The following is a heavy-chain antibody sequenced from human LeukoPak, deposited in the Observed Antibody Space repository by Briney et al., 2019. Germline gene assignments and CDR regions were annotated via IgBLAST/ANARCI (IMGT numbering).Heavy chain of an antibody. CDR1: GFGFSSYA. Sequence: GGSLRLSCAASGFGFSSYAMSWVRQAPGKGLEWVSGISSSGGATYYADSVKGRFTISRDNSKNTLYLQMNSLRAEDPAVYYCARETVAGSGFDYWGQGTLVTVSS. D-gene: IGHD6-19*01. CDR2: ISSSGGAT. V-gene: IGHV3-23*01. J-gene: IGHJ4*02. CDR3: ARETVAGSGFDY.